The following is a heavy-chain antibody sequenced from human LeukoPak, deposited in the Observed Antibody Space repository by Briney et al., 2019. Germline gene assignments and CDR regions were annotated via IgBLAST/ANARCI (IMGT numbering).Heavy chain of an antibody. Sequence: GGSLRLSCAASGFTFSSYSMNWVRQAPGKGLEWVSYISSSSSTIYYADSVKGRFTISRDNAKNSLYLQMNSLRDEDTAVYYCARENVRRSSGWYWWELRIFDYWGQGTLVTVSS. V-gene: IGHV3-48*02. CDR3: ARENVRRSSGWYWWELRIFDY. J-gene: IGHJ4*02. D-gene: IGHD6-19*01. CDR2: ISSSSSTI. CDR1: GFTFSSYS.